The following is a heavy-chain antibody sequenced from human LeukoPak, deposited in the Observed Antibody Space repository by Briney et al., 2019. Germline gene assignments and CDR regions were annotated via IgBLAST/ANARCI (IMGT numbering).Heavy chain of an antibody. CDR1: GFTFSSYS. D-gene: IGHD2-15*01. CDR2: ISSSSSYI. V-gene: IGHV3-21*01. CDR3: ARDSWGPSFYNIVVVVAARVHYYYYGMDV. J-gene: IGHJ6*02. Sequence: GRSLRLSCAASGFTFSSYSMNWVRQAPGKGLEWVSSISSSSSYIYYADSVKGRFTISRDNAKNSLYLQMNSLRAEDTAVYYCARDSWGPSFYNIVVVVAARVHYYYYGMDVWGQGTTVTVSS.